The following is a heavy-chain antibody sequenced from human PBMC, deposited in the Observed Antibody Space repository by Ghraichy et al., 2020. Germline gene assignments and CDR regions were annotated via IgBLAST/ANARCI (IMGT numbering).Heavy chain of an antibody. CDR2: IWYDGSNK. CDR3: ARDFSSGWLDYYYYGMDV. D-gene: IGHD6-19*01. V-gene: IGHV3-33*01. Sequence: GGSLRLSCAASGFTFSSYGMHWVRQAPGKGLEWVAVIWYDGSNKYYADSVKGRFTISRDNSKNTLYLQMNSLRAEDTAVYYCARDFSSGWLDYYYYGMDVWGQGTTVTVSS. J-gene: IGHJ6*02. CDR1: GFTFSSYG.